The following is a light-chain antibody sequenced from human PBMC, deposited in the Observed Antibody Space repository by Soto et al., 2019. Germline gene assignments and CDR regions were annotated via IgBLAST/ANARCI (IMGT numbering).Light chain of an antibody. Sequence: QSVLTQPPSASGTPGQRVTISCSGTSSNIGNNYVCWYQQLPGTDPKLLIYRNNQRPSWVPDRFSGSKSGTSASLAISGLRSDDEADYYCAAWDDSLSGVVFGGGTKLTVL. J-gene: IGLJ2*01. CDR2: RNN. V-gene: IGLV1-47*01. CDR3: AAWDDSLSGVV. CDR1: SSNIGNNY.